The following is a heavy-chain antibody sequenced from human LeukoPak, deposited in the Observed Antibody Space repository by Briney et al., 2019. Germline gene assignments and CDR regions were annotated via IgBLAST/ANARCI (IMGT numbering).Heavy chain of an antibody. Sequence: SETLSLTCTVSVGSLSSYYRSWIWHPPGKGLEWIGYIYYSGSTNYNPSLKSRVTISVDTSKTQFSLKLSSVTAADTAVYYCASLSSGWYGGVDWGQGTLVTVSS. D-gene: IGHD6-19*01. CDR1: VGSLSSYY. CDR2: IYYSGST. V-gene: IGHV4-59*01. CDR3: ASLSSGWYGGVD. J-gene: IGHJ4*02.